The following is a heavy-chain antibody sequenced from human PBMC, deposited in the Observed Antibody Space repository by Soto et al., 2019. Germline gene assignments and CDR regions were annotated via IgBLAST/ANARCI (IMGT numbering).Heavy chain of an antibody. CDR3: AKEPVVVVPAAGYFDY. D-gene: IGHD2-2*01. Sequence: EVQLLESGGGLVQPGGSLRLSCAASGFTFSSYAMSWVRQAPGKGLEWVSAISGSGGSTYYADSVKGRFTISRDNSKNTRNLQMNSVRAEDTAVYYWAKEPVVVVPAAGYFDYWGQGTLVTVSS. CDR1: GFTFSSYA. V-gene: IGHV3-23*01. J-gene: IGHJ4*02. CDR2: ISGSGGST.